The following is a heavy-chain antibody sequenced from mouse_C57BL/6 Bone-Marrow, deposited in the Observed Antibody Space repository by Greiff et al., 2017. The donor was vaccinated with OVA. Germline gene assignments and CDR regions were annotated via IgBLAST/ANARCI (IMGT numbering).Heavy chain of an antibody. Sequence: VQLVESGAELMKPGASVKLSCKATGYTFTGYWIEWVKQRPGHGLEWIGEILPGSGSTNYNEKFKGKATFTADTSSNTAYMQLSSLTTEDSAIYYCAREGGYYYGSSYVWFAYWGQGTLVTVSA. D-gene: IGHD1-1*01. J-gene: IGHJ3*01. CDR3: AREGGYYYGSSYVWFAY. CDR2: ILPGSGST. CDR1: GYTFTGYW. V-gene: IGHV1-9*01.